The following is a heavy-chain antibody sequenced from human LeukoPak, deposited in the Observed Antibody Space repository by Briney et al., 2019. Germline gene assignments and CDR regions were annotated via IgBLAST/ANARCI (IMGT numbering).Heavy chain of an antibody. V-gene: IGHV3-30*04. D-gene: IGHD5-18*01. CDR3: ARVGYSYGPYYYYGMDV. Sequence: GGSLRLSCAASGFTFSSYAMHWVRQAPGKGLEWVAVISYDGSNKYYADSVKGRFTISRHNSKNTLYLQMNSLRAKDTAVYYCARVGYSYGPYYYYGMDVWDKGTSVTVSS. J-gene: IGHJ6*04. CDR1: GFTFSSYA. CDR2: ISYDGSNK.